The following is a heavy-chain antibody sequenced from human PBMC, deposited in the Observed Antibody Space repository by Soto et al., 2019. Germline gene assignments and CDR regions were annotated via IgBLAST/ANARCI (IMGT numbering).Heavy chain of an antibody. CDR3: AKDTYYDILTGYYGF. CDR2: ISYDGSNK. J-gene: IGHJ4*02. D-gene: IGHD3-9*01. Sequence: GGSLRLSCAASGFTFSSYGMHWVRQAPGKGLEWVAVISYDGSNKYYADSVKGRFTISRDNSKNTLYLQMNSLRAEDTAVYYCAKDTYYDILTGYYGFWGQGTLVTVSS. V-gene: IGHV3-30*18. CDR1: GFTFSSYG.